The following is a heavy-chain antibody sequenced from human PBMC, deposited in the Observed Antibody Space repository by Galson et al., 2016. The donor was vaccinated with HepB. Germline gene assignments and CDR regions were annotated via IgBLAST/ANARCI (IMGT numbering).Heavy chain of an antibody. CDR2: TYYRSKWYN. CDR3: ARTWHSSFDY. CDR1: GDSVSSNSVA. D-gene: IGHD6-13*01. J-gene: IGHJ4*02. V-gene: IGHV6-1*01. Sequence: CAISGDSVSSNSVAWNWIRQSPSGGLEWLGRTYYRSKWYNDYAVSVKSRITINPDTTKNQFSLQLDSVTPEDTAVYYCARTWHSSFDYWGQGTLVTVSS.